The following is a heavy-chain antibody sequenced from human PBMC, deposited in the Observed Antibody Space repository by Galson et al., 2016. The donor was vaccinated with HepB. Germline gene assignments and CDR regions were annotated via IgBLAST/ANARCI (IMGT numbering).Heavy chain of an antibody. CDR2: IWYDGTNK. Sequence: SLRLSCAASGFTFINYGMHWVRQAPGKGLEWVALIWYDGTNKYYADAVKGRFTISRDNSKNTVYLQMKSLRAEDTAVYYCAKDGGDGYNFPYYYGMDVWGQGTTVTVSS. CDR3: AKDGGDGYNFPYYYGMDV. J-gene: IGHJ6*02. V-gene: IGHV3-33*06. D-gene: IGHD5-24*01. CDR1: GFTFINYG.